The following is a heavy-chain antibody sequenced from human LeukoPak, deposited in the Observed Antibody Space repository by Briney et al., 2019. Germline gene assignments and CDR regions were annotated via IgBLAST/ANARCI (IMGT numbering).Heavy chain of an antibody. V-gene: IGHV1-46*01. J-gene: IGHJ6*03. Sequence: GASVKVSCKASGYTFTSYYMHWVRQAPGQGLEWMGIINPSGGSTSYAQKLQGRVTMTTDTSTSTAYMELRSLRSDDTAVYYCARSGWYDGYYYYYYMDVWGKGTTVTVSS. D-gene: IGHD6-19*01. CDR3: ARSGWYDGYYYYYYMDV. CDR1: GYTFTSYY. CDR2: INPSGGST.